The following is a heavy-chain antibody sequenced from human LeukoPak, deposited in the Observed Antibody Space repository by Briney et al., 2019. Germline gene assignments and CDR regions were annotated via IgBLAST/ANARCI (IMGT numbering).Heavy chain of an antibody. D-gene: IGHD5-18*01. J-gene: IGHJ4*02. V-gene: IGHV3-23*01. Sequence: GGSLRLSCAASGFTFSSYAMSWVRQAPGKGLEWVSAISGGGGSTYYADSVKGRFTISRDNSKNTLYLQMNSLRAEDTAVYYCAKDQYSYGSPNYFDYWGQGTLVTVSS. CDR3: AKDQYSYGSPNYFDY. CDR1: GFTFSSYA. CDR2: ISGGGGST.